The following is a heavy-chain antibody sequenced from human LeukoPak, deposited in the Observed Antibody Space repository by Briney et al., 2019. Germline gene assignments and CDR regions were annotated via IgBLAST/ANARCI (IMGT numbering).Heavy chain of an antibody. CDR2: IIPIFGTA. J-gene: IGHJ6*03. D-gene: IGHD6-19*01. CDR1: GGAFSSYA. CDR3: ASSTVAGWYYYYYYMDV. V-gene: IGHV1-69*06. Sequence: ASVKVSCKASGGAFSSYAISWVRQAPGQGLEWMGGIIPIFGTANYAQKFQGRVTITADKSTSTAYMELSSLRSEDTAVYYCASSTVAGWYYYYYYMDVWGKGTTVTVSS.